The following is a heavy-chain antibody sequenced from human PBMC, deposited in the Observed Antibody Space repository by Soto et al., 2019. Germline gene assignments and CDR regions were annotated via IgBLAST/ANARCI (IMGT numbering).Heavy chain of an antibody. CDR3: ARHRFTSGSDYFDY. CDR2: INPRNGDA. V-gene: IGHV1-2*02. CDR1: GYTFSDYN. D-gene: IGHD1-1*01. Sequence: ASVKVSCKASGYTFSDYNLHWVRQAPGQGLEWMGSINPRNGDAVSAQKFQARVTMTRDTSITTAYMELIRLTSPDTAVYYCARHRFTSGSDYFDYWGQGTLVTVYS. J-gene: IGHJ4*02.